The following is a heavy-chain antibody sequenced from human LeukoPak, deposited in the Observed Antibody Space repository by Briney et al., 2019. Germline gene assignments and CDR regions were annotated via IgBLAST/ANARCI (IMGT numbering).Heavy chain of an antibody. V-gene: IGHV1-3*01. D-gene: IGHD2-15*01. Sequence: ASVKVSCKGSGYTFTNYAVHWVRQAPGQRLEWLGWINPGNGDTKYSQNFQGRVTVTSDTSAATAYVELNSLTSEDTAVYYCARERWHCRVNCYSVYYCALDVWGQGTTVTVSS. J-gene: IGHJ6*02. CDR3: ARERWHCRVNCYSVYYCALDV. CDR2: INPGNGDT. CDR1: GYTFTNYA.